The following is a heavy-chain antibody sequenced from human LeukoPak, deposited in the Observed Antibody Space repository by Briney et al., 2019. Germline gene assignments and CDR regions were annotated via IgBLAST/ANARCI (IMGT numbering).Heavy chain of an antibody. J-gene: IGHJ4*02. CDR2: ISYDGSNK. D-gene: IGHD4-17*01. CDR1: GFTFSSYG. V-gene: IGHV3-30*18. CDR3: AKDSDTVTPDFDY. Sequence: PGRSLRLPCPASGFTFSSYGMHWVRQAPGKGLEWVAVISYDGSNKYYADSVKGRFTISRDNSKNTLYLQMNSLRAEDTAVYYCAKDSDTVTPDFDYWGQGTLVTVSS.